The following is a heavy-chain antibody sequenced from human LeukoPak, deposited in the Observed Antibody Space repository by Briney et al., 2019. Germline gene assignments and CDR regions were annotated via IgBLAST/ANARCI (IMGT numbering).Heavy chain of an antibody. D-gene: IGHD3/OR15-3a*01. CDR1: GFTFSSFA. CDR2: ISGSGGST. Sequence: GGSLRLSCAASGFTFSSFALSWVRQGPGKGLEWVSGISGSGGSTYYADSVKGRFTISRDNSNNRLYLQMNSLRAEDTAVYYCAKDKGSWTYPPYWGQGTLVTVSS. CDR3: AKDKGSWTYPPY. J-gene: IGHJ4*02. V-gene: IGHV3-23*01.